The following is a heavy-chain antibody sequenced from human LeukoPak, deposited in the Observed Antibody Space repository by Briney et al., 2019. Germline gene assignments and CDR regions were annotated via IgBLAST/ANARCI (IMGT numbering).Heavy chain of an antibody. CDR3: AGAYFYDSSGYSV. V-gene: IGHV4-4*07. Sequence: SETLSLTCTVSGGSISNYYWSWIRQPAGKGLEWIGHIYTSESTNYNPSLKSRVTMSVDTSKKQFSLKLSSVTAADTAVYYCAGAYFYDSSGYSVWGQGTLVTVSS. D-gene: IGHD3-22*01. CDR2: IYTSEST. J-gene: IGHJ4*02. CDR1: GGSISNYY.